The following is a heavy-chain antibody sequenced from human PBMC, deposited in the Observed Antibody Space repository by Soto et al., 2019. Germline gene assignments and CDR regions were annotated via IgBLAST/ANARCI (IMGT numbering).Heavy chain of an antibody. CDR1: GFTFSSYA. Sequence: GGSLRLSCAASGFTFSSYAMHWVRQAPGKGLEWVAVISYDGSNKYYADSVKGRFTISRDNSKNTLYLQMNSLRAEDTAVYYCARDQITMVPGDYYFDYWGQGTLVTVSS. CDR2: ISYDGSNK. J-gene: IGHJ4*02. V-gene: IGHV3-30-3*01. D-gene: IGHD3-10*01. CDR3: ARDQITMVPGDYYFDY.